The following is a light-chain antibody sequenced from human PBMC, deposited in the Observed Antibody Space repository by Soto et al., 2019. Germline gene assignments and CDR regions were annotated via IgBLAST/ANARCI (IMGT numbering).Light chain of an antibody. CDR1: SSDIGTYDR. J-gene: IGLJ2*01. Sequence: QLVLTQPPSVSGSPGQSVTISCIGTSSDIGTYDRVSWYQAPPGTAPKLIIYEVHNRPSGVPDRFSGSKSGNTASLTISGLQAEDEADYYCSSYAISTTLLFGGGTKLTVL. CDR3: SSYAISTTLL. V-gene: IGLV2-18*02. CDR2: EVH.